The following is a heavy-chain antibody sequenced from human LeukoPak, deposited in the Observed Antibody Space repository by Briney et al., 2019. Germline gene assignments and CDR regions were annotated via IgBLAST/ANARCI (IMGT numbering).Heavy chain of an antibody. Sequence: SETLSLTCTVSGGSISSGGYYWSWIRQHPGRGLEWIGHIYHSGSTYYNPSLKSRVTISVDTSKNQFSLKLSSVTAADTAVYYCARRAREFGWVFDYWGQGTLVTVSS. CDR3: ARRAREFGWVFDY. CDR1: GGSISSGGYY. J-gene: IGHJ4*02. CDR2: IYHSGST. V-gene: IGHV4-39*01. D-gene: IGHD3-10*01.